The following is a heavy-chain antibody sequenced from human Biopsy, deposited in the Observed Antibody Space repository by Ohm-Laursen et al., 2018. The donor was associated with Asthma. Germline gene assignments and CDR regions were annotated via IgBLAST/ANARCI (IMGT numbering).Heavy chain of an antibody. CDR1: GFSFDDCA. V-gene: IGHV3-9*01. Sequence: SLRPSCAASGFSFDDCAMHWVRQAPGKGLEWVSSISWNSGNIDYAVSVKGRFTISRDNAKNSLYLQMQSLRPEDTAFYYCAKSADYYVSTDYLDFWGRGTLVTVSS. CDR3: AKSADYYVSTDYLDF. CDR2: ISWNSGNI. D-gene: IGHD3-22*01. J-gene: IGHJ4*01.